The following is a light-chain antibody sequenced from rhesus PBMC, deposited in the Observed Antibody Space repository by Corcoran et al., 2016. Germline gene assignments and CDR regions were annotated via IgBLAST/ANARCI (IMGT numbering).Light chain of an antibody. V-gene: IGKV3-42*02. Sequence: EIVMTQSPATLSLSPGERATLSCKASQSVSSTLAWAQKRPGQPPKLLIYGASRRATGIPDRFSGRGVGTDFTLTISSLEPEDIVLFYCQQDDSWPPTFGGGTKVDLK. CDR2: GAS. CDR1: QSVSST. CDR3: QQDDSWPPT. J-gene: IGKJ4*01.